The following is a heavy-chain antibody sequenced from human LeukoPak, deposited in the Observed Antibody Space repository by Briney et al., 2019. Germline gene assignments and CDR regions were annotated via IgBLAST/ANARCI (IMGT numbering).Heavy chain of an antibody. V-gene: IGHV3-23*01. CDR3: ARDRYEGEWLAGFDY. J-gene: IGHJ4*02. D-gene: IGHD6-19*01. CDR2: ISDSGGST. Sequence: GGSLRLSCAASGFTFSNYAMNWVRQAPGKGLEWVSTISDSGGSTYYADSVKGRFTISRDNSKNTLYLQMNSLRAEDTAVYYCARDRYEGEWLAGFDYWGQGTLVTVSS. CDR1: GFTFSNYA.